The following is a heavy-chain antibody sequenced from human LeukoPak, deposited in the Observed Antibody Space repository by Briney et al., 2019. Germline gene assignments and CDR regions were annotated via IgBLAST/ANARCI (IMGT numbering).Heavy chain of an antibody. J-gene: IGHJ4*02. CDR3: ARGGVGATTY. CDR1: GYTFSCYY. Sequence: ASVKVSCKASGYTFSCYYMHWVRQAPGQGLEWMGWINPNSGGTNYAQKFQGRVTMTRDTSISTASMELSRLTPDDTAVYYCARGGVGATTYWGQGTLVTVSS. CDR2: INPNSGGT. D-gene: IGHD1-26*01. V-gene: IGHV1-2*02.